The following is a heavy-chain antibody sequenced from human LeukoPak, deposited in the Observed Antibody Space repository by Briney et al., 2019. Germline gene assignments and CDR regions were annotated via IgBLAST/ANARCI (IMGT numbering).Heavy chain of an antibody. V-gene: IGHV3-15*01. CDR2: IKSKTDGGTA. CDR1: GFTFSNTW. CDR3: TTGLPGGYSVFY. Sequence: GGSLRLSCAASGFTFSNTWMSGVRQAPGKGLEWVGRIKSKTDGGTADYAAPVKGRFTISRDDSKNTLYLQVNSLNTEDTAVYYCTTGLPGGYSVFYWGQGTLVIVSS. J-gene: IGHJ4*02. D-gene: IGHD5/OR15-5a*01.